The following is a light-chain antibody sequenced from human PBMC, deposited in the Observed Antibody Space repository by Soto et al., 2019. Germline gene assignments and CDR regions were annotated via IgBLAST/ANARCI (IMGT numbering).Light chain of an antibody. V-gene: IGKV3-11*01. CDR1: QSVSRY. CDR2: DAS. Sequence: EIVLTQSPATLSLSPGERATLSCRASQSVSRYLAWYQQKPGQAPRLLIYDASNRATGIPARFSGSGSGTDFSLTISSLEPEDFAVYFCQQLSDLYTFGQGTKLEI. J-gene: IGKJ2*01. CDR3: QQLSDLYT.